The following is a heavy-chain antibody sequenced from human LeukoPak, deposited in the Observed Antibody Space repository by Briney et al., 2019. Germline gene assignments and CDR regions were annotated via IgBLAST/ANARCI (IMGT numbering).Heavy chain of an antibody. Sequence: GESLKISCKGSGYSFTSYWIGWVRQMPGKGLEWMGIIYPGDSDTRYSPSFQGQVTISADKSTSTAYLQWSSLKASDTAMYYCARGGVCSGGSCYSGYDAFDIWGQGTMVTVSS. J-gene: IGHJ3*02. D-gene: IGHD2-15*01. CDR3: ARGGVCSGGSCYSGYDAFDI. CDR1: GYSFTSYW. V-gene: IGHV5-51*01. CDR2: IYPGDSDT.